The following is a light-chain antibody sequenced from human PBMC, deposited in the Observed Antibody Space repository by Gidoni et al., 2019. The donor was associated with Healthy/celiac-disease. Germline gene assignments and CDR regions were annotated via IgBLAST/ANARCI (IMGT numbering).Light chain of an antibody. J-gene: IGKJ4*01. CDR3: QQYDNLPLT. CDR1: QDISNY. V-gene: IGKV1-33*01. CDR2: DAS. Sequence: IQVTYFPSSLSASVGDRVTITCQASQDISNYLNWYQQKPGKAPKLLSYDASNLETGVPSRFSGSGSGTDFTYTISSLQPEDSATYYCQQYDNLPLTFGGGTKVEIK.